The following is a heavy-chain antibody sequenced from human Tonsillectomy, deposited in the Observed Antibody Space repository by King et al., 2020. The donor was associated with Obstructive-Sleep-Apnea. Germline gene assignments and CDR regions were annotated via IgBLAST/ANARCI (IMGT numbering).Heavy chain of an antibody. CDR1: GFTFDDYA. CDR3: VKDMGFGVREGIDY. Sequence: VQLVESGGGLVQPGRSLRLSCAASGFTFDDYAMHWVRQAPGKGLEWVSGISWNGGSIAYADSVKGRFTISRDNAKNSLYLQMSSLRAEGTALYYCVKDMGFGVREGIDYWGQGTLVTVSS. CDR2: ISWNGGSI. J-gene: IGHJ4*02. V-gene: IGHV3-9*01. D-gene: IGHD3-10*01.